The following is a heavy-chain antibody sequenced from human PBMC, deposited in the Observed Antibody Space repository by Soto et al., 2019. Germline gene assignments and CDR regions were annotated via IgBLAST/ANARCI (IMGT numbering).Heavy chain of an antibody. D-gene: IGHD1-26*01. Sequence: QVQLVESGGGVVQPGRSLRLSCAASGLTFSSYGMHWVRQAPGKGLEWVAVISYDGSNKYYADSVKGRFTISRDNSKNTLYLQMNSLRAEDTAVYYCAKDLLVVGATPAYYWGQGTLVTVSS. CDR2: ISYDGSNK. CDR1: GLTFSSYG. V-gene: IGHV3-30*18. J-gene: IGHJ4*02. CDR3: AKDLLVVGATPAYY.